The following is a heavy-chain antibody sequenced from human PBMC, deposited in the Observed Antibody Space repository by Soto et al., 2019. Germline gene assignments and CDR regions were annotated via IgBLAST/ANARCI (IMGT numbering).Heavy chain of an antibody. CDR3: ARDRLQQPDY. CDR2: IKQEGSEK. Sequence: EVQLVESGGGLVQPGGSPRLSCAASGFTFSSYWMSWVRQAPGKGLEWVANIKQEGSEKYSVDSEKGRCTISRDKAKNSLDLQMNSLRAEDTAVYYCARDRLQQPDYWGQGTLVTVSS. CDR1: GFTFSSYW. V-gene: IGHV3-7*01. J-gene: IGHJ4*02. D-gene: IGHD6-13*01.